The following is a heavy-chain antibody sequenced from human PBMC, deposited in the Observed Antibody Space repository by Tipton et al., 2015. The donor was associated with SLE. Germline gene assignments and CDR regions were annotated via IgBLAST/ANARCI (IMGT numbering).Heavy chain of an antibody. Sequence: LRLSCTVSGGSISSYYWSWIRQPPGKGLEWIGYIYYSGSTNYNPSLKSRVTISVDTSKNQFSLKLSSVTAADTAVYYCAREEYGSGWTEVHWFDPWGQGTLVTVSS. J-gene: IGHJ5*02. V-gene: IGHV4-59*01. CDR1: GGSISSYY. CDR2: IYYSGST. CDR3: AREEYGSGWTEVHWFDP. D-gene: IGHD6-19*01.